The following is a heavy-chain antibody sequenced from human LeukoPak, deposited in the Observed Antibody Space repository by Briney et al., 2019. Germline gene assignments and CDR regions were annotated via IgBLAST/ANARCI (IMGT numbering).Heavy chain of an antibody. CDR1: GFTVSSNY. CDR2: IYSGGST. J-gene: IGHJ4*02. CDR3: ARDSYYDILTGYYYYFDY. D-gene: IGHD3-9*01. V-gene: IGHV3-66*02. Sequence: QPGGSLRLSCAASGFTVSSNYMSWVRQAPGKGLEWVSVIYSGGSTYYADSVKGRFTISRDNSKNTLYLQMNSLRAEDTAVYYCARDSYYDILTGYYYYFDYWGQGTLVTVSS.